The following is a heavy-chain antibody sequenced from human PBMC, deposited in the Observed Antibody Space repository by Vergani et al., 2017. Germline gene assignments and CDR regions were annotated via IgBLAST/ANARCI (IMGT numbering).Heavy chain of an antibody. J-gene: IGHJ4*02. CDR1: GFNFGEYG. Sequence: EVQLVESGGDLVQPGRSLRLSCQTSGFNFGEYGVSWVRQAPGKGLEWIGFIRSKTYGATKEYAASVRGRFTISRDDSKGIAYLQMSSLKKEDTAVYRCAVEIYDYGGSRDFDYWGQGTLVVVSS. V-gene: IGHV3-49*04. D-gene: IGHD4-23*01. CDR2: IRSKTYGATK. CDR3: AVEIYDYGGSRDFDY.